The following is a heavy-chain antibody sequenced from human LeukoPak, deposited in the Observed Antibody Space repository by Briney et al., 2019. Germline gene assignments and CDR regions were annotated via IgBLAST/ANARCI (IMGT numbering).Heavy chain of an antibody. CDR3: AKDHELRDSSSSGWYRFDP. CDR1: GFTFRGSA. V-gene: IGHV3-73*01. J-gene: IGHJ5*02. D-gene: IGHD6-19*01. Sequence: GGSLKLSCAASGFTFRGSAMHWVRQASGKGLEWVGRIRSKPNSYATAYAASVKGRFTISRDDSKNTAYLQMNSLKTEDTAVYYCAKDHELRDSSSSGWYRFDPWGQGTLVTVSS. CDR2: IRSKPNSYAT.